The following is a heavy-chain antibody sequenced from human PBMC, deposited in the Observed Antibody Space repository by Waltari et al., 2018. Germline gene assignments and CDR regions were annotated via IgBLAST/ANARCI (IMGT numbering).Heavy chain of an antibody. D-gene: IGHD2-8*01. CDR1: GGSISSYY. V-gene: IGHV4-59*01. CDR3: ARSQWGSLVLYPYYYYYYGMDV. J-gene: IGHJ6*02. CDR2: IYYSGST. Sequence: QVQLQESGPGLVKPSETLSLTCTVSGGSISSYYWSWIRPPPGKGLEWIGYIYYSGSTNYNPSLKSRVTISVYTFKNQCSLKLSSVNAADTAVYYCARSQWGSLVLYPYYYYYYGMDVWGRGPTVTVSS.